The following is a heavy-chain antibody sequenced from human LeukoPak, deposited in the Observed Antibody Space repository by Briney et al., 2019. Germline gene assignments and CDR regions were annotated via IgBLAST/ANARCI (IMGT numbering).Heavy chain of an antibody. V-gene: IGHV3-23*01. CDR2: ISGSDDNT. CDR1: GFTVSSNY. CDR3: SKDQRY. Sequence: GGSLRPSRAASGFTVSSNYMSWVRQAPGKGLEWVSSISGSDDNTYYADSVKGRFTISRDSSKNTLYLQMDSLRAEDSALYYCSKDQRYWGQGTLVTVSS. D-gene: IGHD1-1*01. J-gene: IGHJ4*02.